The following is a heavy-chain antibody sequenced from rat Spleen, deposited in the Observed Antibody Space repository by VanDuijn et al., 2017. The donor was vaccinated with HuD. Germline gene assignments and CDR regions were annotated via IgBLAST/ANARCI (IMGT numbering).Heavy chain of an antibody. CDR2: TSYDGTNT. J-gene: IGHJ1*01. Sequence: EVQLVESGGGLVQPGRSMKLSCAASGFTFSNYHMAWVRQTPTRGLEWVATTSYDGTNTYYRDSVKGRFTISRDNAKNTLYLQMDSLRSEDTATYYCARAGYLRDWYFDFWGPGTMVTVSS. D-gene: IGHD2-2*01. V-gene: IGHV5-25*01. CDR1: GFTFSNYH. CDR3: ARAGYLRDWYFDF.